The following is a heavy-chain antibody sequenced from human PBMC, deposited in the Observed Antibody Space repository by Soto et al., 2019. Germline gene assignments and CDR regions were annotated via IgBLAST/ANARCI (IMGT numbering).Heavy chain of an antibody. CDR3: ARDDVLCDGGCCYGVPLDV. CDR2: IQSGGPT. Sequence: GGSLRLSCAASGFTVSSKYMSWVRQAPGKGLEWVSLIQSGGPTYYADSVKGRFTISRDTSEKTVHLQTDSLRAEDTAVYYCARDDVLCDGGCCYGVPLDVWGTGTTVTVSS. V-gene: IGHV3-66*01. D-gene: IGHD2-15*01. CDR1: GFTVSSKY. J-gene: IGHJ6*04.